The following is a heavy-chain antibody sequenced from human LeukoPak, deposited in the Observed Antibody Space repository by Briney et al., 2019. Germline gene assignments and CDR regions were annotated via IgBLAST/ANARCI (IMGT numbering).Heavy chain of an antibody. CDR1: GETFNEYC. D-gene: IGHD6-13*01. CDR2: INHSGST. Sequence: SETLSLTCAVYGETFNEYCWTWIRQPPGKGPEWIGEINHSGSTNYNPSLKSRVTISVDTSKNQFSLKLSSVTAADTAVYFCARHGGPYTWYPYYYYYMDVWGKGTSVTVSS. J-gene: IGHJ6*03. V-gene: IGHV4-34*01. CDR3: ARHGGPYTWYPYYYYYMDV.